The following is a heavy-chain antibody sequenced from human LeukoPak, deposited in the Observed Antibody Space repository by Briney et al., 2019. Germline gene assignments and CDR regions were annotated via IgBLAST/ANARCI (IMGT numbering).Heavy chain of an antibody. J-gene: IGHJ3*02. CDR1: GFTFSSYA. V-gene: IGHV3-23*01. CDR2: ISGSGGST. CDR3: AKGSRDGYNFFAFDI. D-gene: IGHD5-24*01. Sequence: GGSLRLSCAASGFTFSSYAMSWVHQAPGKGLEWVSAISGSGGSTYYADSVKGRFTISRDNSKNTLYLQMNSLRAEDTAVYYCAKGSRDGYNFFAFDIWGQGTMVTVSS.